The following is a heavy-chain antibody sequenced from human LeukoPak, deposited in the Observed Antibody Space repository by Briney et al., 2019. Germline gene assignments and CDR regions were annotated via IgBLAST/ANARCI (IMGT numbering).Heavy chain of an antibody. CDR1: GGSISSSSYY. V-gene: IGHV4-39*07. D-gene: IGHD4-17*01. Sequence: PSETLSLTCTVSGGSISSSSYYWGWIRQPPGKGLEWIGSIYYSGSTYYNPSLKSRVTISVDTSKNQFSLKLSSVTAADTAVYYCARVNAVTTSFDYWGQGTLVTVSS. J-gene: IGHJ4*02. CDR3: ARVNAVTTSFDY. CDR2: IYYSGST.